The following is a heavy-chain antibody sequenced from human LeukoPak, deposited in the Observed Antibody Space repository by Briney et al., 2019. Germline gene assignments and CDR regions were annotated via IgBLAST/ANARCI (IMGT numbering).Heavy chain of an antibody. CDR1: GGSVSNYY. CDR2: MYYTGSP. CDR3: ARQGDHNWFDP. J-gene: IGHJ5*02. V-gene: IGHV4-59*08. D-gene: IGHD3-16*01. Sequence: SETLSLTCTASGGSVSNYYWSWIRQPPEKGLEWVAFMYYTGSPKYNPSLQSRVTISVDTSKNQLSLRLSSVTAADTAVYYCARQGDHNWFDPWGQGTLVTVSS.